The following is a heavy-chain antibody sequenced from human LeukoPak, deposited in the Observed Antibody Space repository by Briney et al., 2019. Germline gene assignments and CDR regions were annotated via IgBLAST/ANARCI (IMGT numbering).Heavy chain of an antibody. CDR3: AKGRPDGGDCCSDAFDI. CDR1: GFTFDDYA. V-gene: IGHV3-9*01. CDR2: ISWNSGSI. D-gene: IGHD2-21*02. Sequence: GGSLRLSCAASGFTFDDYAMHWVRQAPGKGLEWVSGISWNSGSIGYADSVKGRFTISRDNAKNSLYLQMNSLRAEDTALYYCAKGRPDGGDCCSDAFDIWGQGTMVTVSS. J-gene: IGHJ3*02.